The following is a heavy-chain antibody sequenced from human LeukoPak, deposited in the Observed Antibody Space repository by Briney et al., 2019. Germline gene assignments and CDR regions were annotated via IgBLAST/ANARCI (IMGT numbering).Heavy chain of an antibody. J-gene: IGHJ6*03. CDR3: AKVGPAERYYYYMDV. CDR1: GFTFSSYA. CDR2: ISGSGGST. Sequence: QPGGSLRLSCAASGFTFSSYAMSWAHQAPGKGLEWVLAISGSGGSTYYADSVKGRFTISRDNSKNTLYLQMNSLRAEDTAVYYCAKVGPAERYYYYMDVWGKGTTVTVSS. V-gene: IGHV3-23*01. D-gene: IGHD2-2*01.